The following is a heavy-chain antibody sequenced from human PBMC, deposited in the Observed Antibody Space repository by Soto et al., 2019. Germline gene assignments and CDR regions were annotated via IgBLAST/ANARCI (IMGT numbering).Heavy chain of an antibody. V-gene: IGHV3-23*01. CDR1: GFTFSSYA. CDR2: ISGSGGST. J-gene: IGHJ5*02. CDR3: VTADSSGYYYGWFDP. Sequence: PGGSLRLSCAASGFTFSSYAMSWVRQAPGKGLEWVSAISGSGGSTYYADSVKGRFTISRDNSKNTLYLQMNSLRAEDTAVYYCVTADSSGYYYGWFDPWGQGTLVTVSS. D-gene: IGHD3-22*01.